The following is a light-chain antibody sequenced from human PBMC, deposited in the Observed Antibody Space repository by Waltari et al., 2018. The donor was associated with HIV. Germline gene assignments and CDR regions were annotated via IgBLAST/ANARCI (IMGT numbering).Light chain of an antibody. CDR1: SSDIGTYDF. CDR3: CSYGGSSTYVV. J-gene: IGLJ2*01. Sequence: QSALTQPASVSGSPGQSITISCTGTSSDIGTYDFVSWYQQHPGKAPKLIIYRVRWRPSGVSNRFSGSKSGNTASLTISGLQAEDETDYYCCSYGGSSTYVVFGGGTKVTVL. CDR2: RVR. V-gene: IGLV2-23*02.